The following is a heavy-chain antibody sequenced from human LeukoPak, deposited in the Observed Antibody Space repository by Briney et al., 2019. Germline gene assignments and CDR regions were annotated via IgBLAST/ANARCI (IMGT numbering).Heavy chain of an antibody. J-gene: IGHJ3*02. CDR2: VSGSGGST. CDR1: GFTFRSYA. CDR3: AKVPDGGGYYDGSGSYYGGDDAFDI. V-gene: IGHV3-23*01. D-gene: IGHD3-22*01. Sequence: GGSLRLSCAASGFTFRSYAMSWVRQAPGKGLQWVSGVSGSGGSTYYAGAVRGRFTISRDNSKNTLYLQMNSLRAEDTAVYYCAKVPDGGGYYDGSGSYYGGDDAFDIWGQGTLVTVSS.